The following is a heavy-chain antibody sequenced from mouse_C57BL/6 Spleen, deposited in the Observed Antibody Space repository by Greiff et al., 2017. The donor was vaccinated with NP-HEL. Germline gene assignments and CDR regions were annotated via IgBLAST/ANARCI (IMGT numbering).Heavy chain of an antibody. J-gene: IGHJ2*01. D-gene: IGHD3-2*02. CDR2: INPNNGGT. CDR1: GYTFTDYN. Sequence: EVQLQQSGPELVKPGASVKISCKASGYTFTDYNMDWVKQSHGKSLEWIGDINPNNGGTIYNQKFKGKATLTVDKSSSTAYMQLRSLTTEYTAVYYSTRLNSSGYVLLFDYRAQGTTLTVSS. CDR3: TRLNSSGYVLLFDY. V-gene: IGHV1-18*01.